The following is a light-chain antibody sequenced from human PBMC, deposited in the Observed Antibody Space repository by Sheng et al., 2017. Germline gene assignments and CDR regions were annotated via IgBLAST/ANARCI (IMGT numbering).Light chain of an antibody. CDR3: QQYGSSPRYT. J-gene: IGKJ2*01. Sequence: EVVLTQSPDTLSLSPGERATLSCRASQSVGNSLAWYQQKPGQAPRLLIYAASRRATGIPDRFSGSGSGTDFTLTISRLEPEDFAVYYCQQYGSSPRYTFGQGTKLEIK. V-gene: IGKV3-20*01. CDR2: AAS. CDR1: QSVGNS.